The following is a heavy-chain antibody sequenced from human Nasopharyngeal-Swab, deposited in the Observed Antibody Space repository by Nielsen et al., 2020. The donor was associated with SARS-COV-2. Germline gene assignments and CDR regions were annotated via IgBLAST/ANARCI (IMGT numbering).Heavy chain of an antibody. CDR3: ARGQDAYYYMDV. Sequence: SETLSLTCAVYGGSFSGYYWSWIRQPPGKGLEWIGEINDRGSGNYNPSLRSRVTISAGTSNIQFSLKPNSVTAADTAVYYCARGQDAYYYMDVWGEGTTVTVSS. CDR1: GGSFSGYY. V-gene: IGHV4-34*01. J-gene: IGHJ6*03. D-gene: IGHD2-15*01. CDR2: INDRGSG.